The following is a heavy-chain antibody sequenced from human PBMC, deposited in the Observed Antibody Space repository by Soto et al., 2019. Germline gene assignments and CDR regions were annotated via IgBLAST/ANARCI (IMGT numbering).Heavy chain of an antibody. V-gene: IGHV5-51*01. D-gene: IGHD6-6*01. CDR1: GYSFSSYW. CDR2: IYPGDSDT. J-gene: IGHJ6*02. CDR3: ARQRSIAEELRYYSGMAV. Sequence: GESLKISCKGSGYSFSSYWIVWVRQMPGKGLEWVGIIYPGDSDTRYSPSFQGQVTISADKSISTAYLQWSSLKASDTAMYYCARQRSIAEELRYYSGMAVWAQGTTVTVS.